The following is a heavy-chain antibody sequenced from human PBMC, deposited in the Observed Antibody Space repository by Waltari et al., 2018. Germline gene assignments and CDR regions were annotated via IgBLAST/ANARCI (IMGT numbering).Heavy chain of an antibody. CDR1: GSTFSSYE. J-gene: IGHJ3*02. D-gene: IGHD6-6*01. CDR2: ISSSGSTI. CDR3: ARELRSSGAFDI. Sequence: EVQLVESGGGLVQRGGSLRLSCAASGSTFSSYEMNCVRQAPGKGLEWVSYISSSGSTIYYADSVKGRFTISRDNAKNSLYLQMNSLRAEDTAVYYCARELRSSGAFDIWGQGTMVTVSS. V-gene: IGHV3-48*03.